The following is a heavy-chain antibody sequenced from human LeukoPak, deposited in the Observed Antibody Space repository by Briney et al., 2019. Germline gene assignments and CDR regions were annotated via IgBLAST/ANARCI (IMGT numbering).Heavy chain of an antibody. CDR1: GGSFSGYY. J-gene: IGHJ1*01. CDR3: ARGPRGYGDYVEYFQH. Sequence: SETLSLTCVVYGGSFSGYYWSWIRQPPGKGLEWIGEINHSGSTNYNPSLKGRVTISVDTSKNQFSLKLSSVTAADTAVYYCARGPRGYGDYVEYFQHWGQGTLVTVSS. CDR2: INHSGST. D-gene: IGHD4-17*01. V-gene: IGHV4-34*01.